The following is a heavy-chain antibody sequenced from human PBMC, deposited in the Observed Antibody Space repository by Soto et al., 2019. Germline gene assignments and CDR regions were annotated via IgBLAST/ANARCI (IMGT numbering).Heavy chain of an antibody. V-gene: IGHV4-61*01. CDR3: ARVWGGAFDI. D-gene: IGHD3-10*01. J-gene: IGHJ3*02. CDR2: IYYSGST. CDR1: GDSVSTNSYS. Sequence: PSETLSLTCTVSGDSVSTNSYSWSWIRQPPGKGLEWIGYIYYSGSTNYNPSLKSRVTISVDTSKNQFSLKLSSVTAADTAVYYCARVWGGAFDIWGQGTMVIVSS.